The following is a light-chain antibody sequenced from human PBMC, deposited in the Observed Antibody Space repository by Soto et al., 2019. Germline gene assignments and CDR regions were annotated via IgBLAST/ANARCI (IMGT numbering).Light chain of an antibody. CDR2: RTS. Sequence: EIVMTQSPATLSVSPGERATLSCRASQSISSNLAWYQQKPGQAPRLLMFRTSSRATGFPARFSGSGSGTEFNLTISSLQSEDFGVYYCQQYNNWPRDTVGGGTKVDTK. V-gene: IGKV3-15*01. CDR1: QSISSN. J-gene: IGKJ4*01. CDR3: QQYNNWPRDT.